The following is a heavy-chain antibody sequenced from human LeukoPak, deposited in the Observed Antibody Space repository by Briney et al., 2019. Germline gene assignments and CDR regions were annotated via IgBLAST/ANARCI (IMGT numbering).Heavy chain of an antibody. J-gene: IGHJ4*02. CDR1: GYSISSPFY. CDR2: IYHSGTT. V-gene: IGHV4-38-2*02. CDR3: ARADFYTRVLDY. D-gene: IGHD2/OR15-2a*01. Sequence: SETLSLTCTVSGYSISSPFYWGWIRQTPGKGLECIGNIYHSGTTLYNPSLKSRVTISVDTSKNQFSLKLSSGTAADTAVYYCARADFYTRVLDYWGQGTLVTVSS.